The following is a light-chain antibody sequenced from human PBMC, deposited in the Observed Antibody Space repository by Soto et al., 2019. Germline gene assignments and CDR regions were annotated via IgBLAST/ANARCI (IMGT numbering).Light chain of an antibody. CDR2: AAG. V-gene: IGKV3-20*01. J-gene: IGKJ1*01. Sequence: EIVLTQSPGTLSLSPGERGTLSCRASQSVSSTYLAWYQQKPGQAPKLLIYAAGSRATGIPDRFSGSGSGTDFTLTISRLEPEDVAVYYCQQYGSSPKTFGQGTKVEIK. CDR1: QSVSSTY. CDR3: QQYGSSPKT.